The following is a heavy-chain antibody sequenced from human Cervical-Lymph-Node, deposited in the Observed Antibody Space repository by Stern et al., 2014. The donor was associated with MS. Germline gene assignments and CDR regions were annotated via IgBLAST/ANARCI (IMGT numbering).Heavy chain of an antibody. J-gene: IGHJ4*02. Sequence: QVQLVQSGGGVVQPGRSLKLSCAASGFTFSNYAMHWVRQAPGKGLEWLGVIWDDGNKKYYADSVKGRFTISRDNSKNTLFLQMSSLTAEDTALYYCARGNWNYEGMGYWGQGTLVTVSS. V-gene: IGHV3-33*01. CDR2: IWDDGNKK. D-gene: IGHD1-7*01. CDR3: ARGNWNYEGMGY. CDR1: GFTFSNYA.